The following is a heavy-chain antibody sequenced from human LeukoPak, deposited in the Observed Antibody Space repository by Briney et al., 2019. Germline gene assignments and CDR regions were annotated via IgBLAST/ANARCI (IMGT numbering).Heavy chain of an antibody. CDR3: ARGLGYYYDSSGDDAFDI. V-gene: IGHV4-59*01. CDR2: IYYSGDT. Sequence: SGALSLTCAVHGGSFSSYYWSWVRQPPGKGLEWGWPIYYSGDTNYTPSPKSRATISVDTSKNQVYLKLSSVTAADTAVYYCARGLGYYYDSSGDDAFDIWGQGTMVTVSS. D-gene: IGHD3-22*01. J-gene: IGHJ3*02. CDR1: GGSFSSYY.